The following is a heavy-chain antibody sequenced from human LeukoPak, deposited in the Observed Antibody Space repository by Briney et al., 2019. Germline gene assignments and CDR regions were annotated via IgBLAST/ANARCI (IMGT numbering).Heavy chain of an antibody. Sequence: ASVKVSCKASGYTFTGYYMHWVRQAPGQGLEWVGWINPNSGGTNYAQKFQGRVTMTRDTSTSTGYMELSRLRSEDTALYYCARVPVIYYDILYCYIDEYYFGYWGQGTLVTVSS. J-gene: IGHJ4*02. CDR1: GYTFTGYY. CDR3: ARVPVIYYDILYCYIDEYYFGY. CDR2: INPNSGGT. D-gene: IGHD3-9*01. V-gene: IGHV1-2*02.